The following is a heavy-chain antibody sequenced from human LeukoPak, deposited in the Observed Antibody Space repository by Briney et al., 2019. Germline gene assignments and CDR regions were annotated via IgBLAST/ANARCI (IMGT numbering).Heavy chain of an antibody. CDR1: GFTFSSYA. CDR2: ISGSGGT. CDR3: AKVPLTVVTTSFDY. V-gene: IGHV3-23*01. D-gene: IGHD4-17*01. J-gene: IGHJ4*02. Sequence: GGSLRLSCAASGFTFSSYAMSWVRQAPGKGLEWVSGISGSGGTYYADSVKGRFTISRDNSKNTLYLQMNSLRVEDTAVYYCAKVPLTVVTTSFDYWGQGALVTVSS.